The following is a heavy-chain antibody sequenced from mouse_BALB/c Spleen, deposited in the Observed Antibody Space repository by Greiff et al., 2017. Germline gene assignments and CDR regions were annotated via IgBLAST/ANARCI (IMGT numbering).Heavy chain of an antibody. CDR1: GFTFSDYY. D-gene: IGHD2-3*01. CDR2: ISDGGSYT. CDR3: ARREDGYSFAY. V-gene: IGHV5-4*02. J-gene: IGHJ3*01. Sequence: DVKLVESGGGLVKPGGSLKLSCAASGFTFSDYYMYWVRQTPEKRLEWVATISDGGSYTYYPDSVKGRFTISRDNAKNNLYLQMSSLKSEDTAMYYCARREDGYSFAYWGQGTLVTVSA.